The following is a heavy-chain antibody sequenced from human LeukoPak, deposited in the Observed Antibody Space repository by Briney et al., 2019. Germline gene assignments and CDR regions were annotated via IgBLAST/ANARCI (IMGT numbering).Heavy chain of an antibody. CDR2: IYTSGST. D-gene: IGHD3-22*01. CDR3: ARVVYDSTSGGFDY. J-gene: IGHJ4*02. CDR1: GGSISSGSYY. V-gene: IGHV4-61*02. Sequence: PSETLPLTCTASGGSISSGSYYWSWIRQPPGKGLEWIGRIYTSGSTNYNPSLKSRVTISVDTSKNQFSLNLSSVTAADTAVYYCARVVYDSTSGGFDYWGQGTLVTVSS.